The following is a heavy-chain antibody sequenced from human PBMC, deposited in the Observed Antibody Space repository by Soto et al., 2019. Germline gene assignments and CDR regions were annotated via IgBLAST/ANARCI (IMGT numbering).Heavy chain of an antibody. Sequence: GGSLRLSCAASGFTFTNAWMTWVRQAPGKGLEWVGRIRSRSDGGTADYAAPVKGRFTISRDDSKNRLYLQMNSLKPEDTAVYYCTTDGNWNYAIDYWGQGTLVTVSS. CDR1: GFTFTNAW. D-gene: IGHD1-7*01. J-gene: IGHJ4*02. CDR3: TTDGNWNYAIDY. V-gene: IGHV3-15*01. CDR2: IRSRSDGGTA.